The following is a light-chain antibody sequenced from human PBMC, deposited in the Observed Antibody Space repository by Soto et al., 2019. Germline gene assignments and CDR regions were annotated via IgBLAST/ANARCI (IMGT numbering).Light chain of an antibody. CDR3: QQSYSVPWT. V-gene: IGKV1-39*01. J-gene: IGKJ1*01. CDR1: QSISSY. Sequence: DIQMTKSPSSLSASVGDRVTITCRASQSISSYLNWYQQKPGKAPKVLIYCAYNLQGGVPSRFSGRGSGKYFTLTISSLQPEDFATYFCQQSYSVPWTFGQGTKVDIK. CDR2: CAY.